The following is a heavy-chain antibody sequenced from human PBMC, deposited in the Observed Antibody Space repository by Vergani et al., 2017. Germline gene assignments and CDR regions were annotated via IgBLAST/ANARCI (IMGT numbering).Heavy chain of an antibody. CDR3: ARGYYGDYVGY. D-gene: IGHD4-17*01. V-gene: IGHV4-39*01. CDR2: IYYSGST. CDR1: GASIRSSNYY. J-gene: IGHJ4*02. Sequence: QLQLQESGPGLVKPSATLSLTCNVSGASIRSSNYYWGWIRQPPGKGLEWIASIYYSGSTYYNPSLKSRVTISVDTSKNQFSLKLSSVTAAETAVYYCARGYYGDYVGYWGQGTLVTVSS.